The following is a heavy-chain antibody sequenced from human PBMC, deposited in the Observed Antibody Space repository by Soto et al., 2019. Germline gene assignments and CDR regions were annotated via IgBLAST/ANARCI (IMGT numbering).Heavy chain of an antibody. D-gene: IGHD2-2*01. Sequence: ASVKVSCKVSGYTFTSYDINWVRQATGQGLEWMGWMNPNSGNTGYAQKFQGRVTMTRNTSISTAYMELSSLRSEDTAVYYCARGYCSSTSCYYYYYGMDVWGQGTTVTVSS. CDR3: ARGYCSSTSCYYYYYGMDV. J-gene: IGHJ6*02. CDR1: GYTFTSYD. CDR2: MNPNSGNT. V-gene: IGHV1-8*01.